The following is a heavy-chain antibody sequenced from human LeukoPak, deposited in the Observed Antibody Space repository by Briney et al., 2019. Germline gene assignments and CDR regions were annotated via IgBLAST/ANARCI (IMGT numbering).Heavy chain of an antibody. J-gene: IGHJ4*02. CDR1: GGSISSYY. V-gene: IGHV4-4*07. Sequence: TSETLSLTCTVSGGSISSYYWSWIRQPAGRGLEWIGRIYTSGSTNYNPSLKSRVTMSVDTSKNQFSLKLSSVTAADTAVYYCASYIRNIVVVVAATPRVGGQGTLVTVSS. CDR2: IYTSGST. D-gene: IGHD2-15*01. CDR3: ASYIRNIVVVVAATPRV.